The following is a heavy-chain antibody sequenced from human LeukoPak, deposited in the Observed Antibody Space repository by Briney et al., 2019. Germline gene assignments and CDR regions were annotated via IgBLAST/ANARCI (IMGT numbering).Heavy chain of an antibody. CDR1: GFTFSSYA. Sequence: GGSLRLPCAASGFTFSSYAMSWVRQAPGKGLVWVSRINSDGSTTSYADSVKGRFTISRDNAKNTLYLQMNSLRAEDTAVYYCARADYDFWSGPNDALDIWGQGTMVTVSS. D-gene: IGHD3-3*01. CDR2: INSDGSTT. J-gene: IGHJ3*02. V-gene: IGHV3-74*01. CDR3: ARADYDFWSGPNDALDI.